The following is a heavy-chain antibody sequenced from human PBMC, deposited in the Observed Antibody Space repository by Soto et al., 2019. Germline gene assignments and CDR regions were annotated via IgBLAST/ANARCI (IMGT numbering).Heavy chain of an antibody. CDR3: ARGRGYSYGVDY. CDR2: INHGGST. D-gene: IGHD5-18*01. V-gene: IGHV4-34*01. Sequence: PSETLSLTCAVSGGSISRGGYSWSWIRQPPGKGLEWIGEINHGGSTNYNPSLKSRVTISVDTSKNQFSLKLSSVTAADTAVYYCARGRGYSYGVDYWGQGTLVTVSS. CDR1: GGSISRGGYS. J-gene: IGHJ4*02.